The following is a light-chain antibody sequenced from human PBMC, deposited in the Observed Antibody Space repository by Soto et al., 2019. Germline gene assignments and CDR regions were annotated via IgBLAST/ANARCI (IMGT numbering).Light chain of an antibody. CDR1: QGISSA. CDR3: QQFNSFPWT. Sequence: AIQLTQSPSSLSASVGDRVTITCRASQGISSALAWYQQKPGKAPKLLIYDASSLESGVPSRFSGSGSGTDFTLTISSLQPEDFATYYRQQFNSFPWTFGQGTKVEIK. V-gene: IGKV1-13*02. J-gene: IGKJ1*01. CDR2: DAS.